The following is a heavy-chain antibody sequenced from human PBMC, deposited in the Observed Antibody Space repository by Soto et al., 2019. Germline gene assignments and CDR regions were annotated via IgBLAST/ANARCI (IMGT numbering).Heavy chain of an antibody. Sequence: PSETLSLTCTVSGGSISNYYWSWIRQPPGRGPEWIGFIYYGGSTDYNPSLKSRVTISVNTSKNQFSLRLSSVTAAATAVYYCARDRKLGDYNWFDPWGQGILVTVSS. CDR1: GGSISNYY. J-gene: IGHJ5*02. D-gene: IGHD3-16*01. V-gene: IGHV4-59*01. CDR3: ARDRKLGDYNWFDP. CDR2: IYYGGST.